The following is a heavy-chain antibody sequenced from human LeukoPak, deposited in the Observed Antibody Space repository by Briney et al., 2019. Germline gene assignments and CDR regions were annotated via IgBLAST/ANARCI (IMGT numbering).Heavy chain of an antibody. CDR1: GYSFTSYF. V-gene: IGHV1-18*04. CDR2: ISAYNGKK. J-gene: IGHJ4*02. Sequence: ASVKVSCKASGYSFTSYFMHWVRQAPGQGLEWMGWISAYNGKKNFAQKLQGRVTMTTDTSTSTAYMELRSLRSDDTAVYYCAKDSDYGRLMDYWGQGTLVTVSS. D-gene: IGHD4-17*01. CDR3: AKDSDYGRLMDY.